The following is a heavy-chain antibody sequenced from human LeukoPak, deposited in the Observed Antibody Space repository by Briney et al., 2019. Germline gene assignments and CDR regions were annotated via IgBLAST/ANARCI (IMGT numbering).Heavy chain of an antibody. CDR3: ARGGSYSSNAFDI. CDR1: GFPFTSYG. V-gene: IGHV3-30*03. CDR2: IPYDGHNE. J-gene: IGHJ3*02. Sequence: GGSLRLSCAASGFPFTSYGMHWVRQALGKGLEWVAVIPYDGHNEDYADSVKGRFTISRDNAKNTLYLQMNSLRVEDTAVYYCARGGSYSSNAFDIWGQGTMVTVSA. D-gene: IGHD1-26*01.